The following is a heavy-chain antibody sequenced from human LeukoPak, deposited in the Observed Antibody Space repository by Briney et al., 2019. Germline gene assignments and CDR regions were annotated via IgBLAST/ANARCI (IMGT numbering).Heavy chain of an antibody. CDR3: ARGYCGGDCLSQGDAFDI. V-gene: IGHV3-7*04. D-gene: IGHD2-21*01. Sequence: GGSLRLSCAASGFTFSSYWMSWVRQAPGKGLEWVANIKQDGSEKYYVDSVKGRFTISRDNAKNSLYLQMNSLRAEDTAVYYCARGYCGGDCLSQGDAFDIWGQGTMVTVSS. CDR2: IKQDGSEK. CDR1: GFTFSSYW. J-gene: IGHJ3*02.